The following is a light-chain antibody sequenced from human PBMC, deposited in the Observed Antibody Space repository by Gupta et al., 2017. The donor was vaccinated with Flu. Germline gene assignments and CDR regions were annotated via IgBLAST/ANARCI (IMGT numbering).Light chain of an antibody. CDR2: GAS. Sequence: ELVMTQSPATLSVSPGERATLSCRASQSVSSNLAWYQQKPGQAPRLLIYGASTRATGIPARFSGSGSGTEFTLSITSLQSEDLAVYYCQQYRDWPPYTFGQGTKLKIK. CDR3: QQYRDWPPYT. V-gene: IGKV3-15*01. CDR1: QSVSSN. J-gene: IGKJ2*01.